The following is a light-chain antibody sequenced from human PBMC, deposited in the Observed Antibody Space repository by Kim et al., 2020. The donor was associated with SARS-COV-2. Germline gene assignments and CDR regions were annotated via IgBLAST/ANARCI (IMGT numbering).Light chain of an antibody. CDR2: DAS. CDR3: QQRSNWPPT. V-gene: IGKV3-11*01. J-gene: IGKJ4*01. Sequence: SLSPEERATLSCRASQSVSSYLAWYQQKPGQAPRLLIYDASNRATGIPARFSGSGSGTDFTLTISSLEPEDFAVYYCQQRSNWPPTFGGGTKVEIK. CDR1: QSVSSY.